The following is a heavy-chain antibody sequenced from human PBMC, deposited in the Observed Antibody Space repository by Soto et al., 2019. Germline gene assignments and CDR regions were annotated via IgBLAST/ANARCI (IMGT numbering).Heavy chain of an antibody. V-gene: IGHV3-30*03. CDR2: ISYDASSQ. CDR1: GFTFTAQA. Sequence: GGSLRLSCAASGFTFTAQAMHLARQAPGKGLEWVARISYDASSQIYAESVRGRFTISRDNAKSTLNLQMDRLTVEDTALYCCVAEVGDYSFDNWGQGTLVTVSS. CDR3: VAEVGDYSFDN. D-gene: IGHD1-26*01. J-gene: IGHJ4*02.